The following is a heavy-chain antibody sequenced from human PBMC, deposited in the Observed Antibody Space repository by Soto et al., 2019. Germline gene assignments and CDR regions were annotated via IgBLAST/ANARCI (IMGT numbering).Heavy chain of an antibody. J-gene: IGHJ4*02. Sequence: EVQLLESGGGLVQPGGSLRLSCAASGFTFSSYDMRWVRQAPGKGLEWVSLISGSGDTTYYADSVKGRFTISRDNSKNTLYLQMNTLRAEDTALFYCAKGQDTGVYRAFDYWGQGTQVTVSS. D-gene: IGHD2-8*01. V-gene: IGHV3-23*01. CDR1: GFTFSSYD. CDR2: ISGSGDTT. CDR3: AKGQDTGVYRAFDY.